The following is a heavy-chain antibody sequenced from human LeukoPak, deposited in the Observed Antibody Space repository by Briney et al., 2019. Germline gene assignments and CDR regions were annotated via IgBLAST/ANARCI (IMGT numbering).Heavy chain of an antibody. CDR2: ISYDGSNK. V-gene: IGHV3-30*04. J-gene: IGHJ4*02. CDR1: GFTFSSYA. CDR3: AKYAPPTTALTRFFDD. Sequence: GGSLRLSCAASGFTFSSYAMHWVRQAPGKGLEWVAVISYDGSNKYYADSVKGRFSISRDSSKNTLYLQMNSLRVEDTAVYYCAKYAPPTTALTRFFDDWGQGTLVTVSS. D-gene: IGHD4-17*01.